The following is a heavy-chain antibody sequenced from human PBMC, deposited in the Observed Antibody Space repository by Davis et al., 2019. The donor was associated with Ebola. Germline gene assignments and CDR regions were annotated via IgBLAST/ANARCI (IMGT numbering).Heavy chain of an antibody. Sequence: GESLKISCKGSGYSFTSYWIGWVRQMPGKGLEWMGIIYPGDSDTRYSPSFQGQVTISADKSISTAYLQWSSLKASDTAMYYCARRSITMIVGAEDAFDIWGQGTMVTVSS. V-gene: IGHV5-51*01. CDR2: IYPGDSDT. CDR3: ARRSITMIVGAEDAFDI. D-gene: IGHD3-22*01. CDR1: GYSFTSYW. J-gene: IGHJ3*02.